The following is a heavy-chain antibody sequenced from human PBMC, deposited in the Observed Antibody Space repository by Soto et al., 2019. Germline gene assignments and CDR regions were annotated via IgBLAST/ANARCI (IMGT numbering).Heavy chain of an antibody. CDR1: GYTFTSYD. V-gene: IGHV1-8*01. Sequence: QVQLVQSGAEVKKPGASVKVSCKASGYTFTSYDINWVRQATGQGLEWMGWMNPNSGNTGYAQKFQGRVTMTRNTSISTAYMELSSLRSEDTAVYYCARGQYYYDSSGYYYPDYWGQGTLVNVSS. J-gene: IGHJ4*02. D-gene: IGHD3-22*01. CDR3: ARGQYYYDSSGYYYPDY. CDR2: MNPNSGNT.